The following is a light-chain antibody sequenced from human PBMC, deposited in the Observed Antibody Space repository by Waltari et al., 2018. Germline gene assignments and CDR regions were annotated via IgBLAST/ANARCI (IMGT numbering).Light chain of an antibody. J-gene: IGKJ1*01. V-gene: IGKV3-15*01. CDR3: QQYSTWPPWT. Sequence: DIVTTQSPATLSVSPGERATLSYRTSQSVNSNLAWYQQKPGQAPRLLVFGASTRATGIPARFTGSGSGTEFTLTISSLQSEDFAIYYCQQYSTWPPWTFGQGTKVDIK. CDR1: QSVNSN. CDR2: GAS.